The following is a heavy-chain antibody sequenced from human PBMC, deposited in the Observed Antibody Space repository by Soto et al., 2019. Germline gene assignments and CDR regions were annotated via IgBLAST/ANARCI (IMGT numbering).Heavy chain of an antibody. CDR1: GFTFSSYG. D-gene: IGHD4-4*01. CDR3: ARGLPNYSSFDS. Sequence: EVQLVESGGGLVQPGESLRLSCAASGFTFSSYGMHWIRQAPGKGLVWVSRVSSDGSITVYANSGKGRLTISRDNAKNTLYLQLNSLSDEDTAVYYCARGLPNYSSFDSWGQGTLVTVSS. V-gene: IGHV3-74*01. CDR2: VSSDGSIT. J-gene: IGHJ4*02.